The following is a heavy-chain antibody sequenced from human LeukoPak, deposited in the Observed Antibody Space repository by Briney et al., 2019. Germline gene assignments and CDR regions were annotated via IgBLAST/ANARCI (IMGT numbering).Heavy chain of an antibody. CDR2: VDPEDGET. J-gene: IGHJ4*02. D-gene: IGHD1-1*01. V-gene: IGHV1-69-2*01. CDR3: ATLDNWNDESGMDY. Sequence: GATVKISCKASGYTFTDYYMHWVQQAPGKGLEWMGRVDPEDGETIYAEKFQGRVTITADTSTDTAYMELSSLRSEDTAVYYCATLDNWNDESGMDYWGQGTLVTVSS. CDR1: GYTFTDYY.